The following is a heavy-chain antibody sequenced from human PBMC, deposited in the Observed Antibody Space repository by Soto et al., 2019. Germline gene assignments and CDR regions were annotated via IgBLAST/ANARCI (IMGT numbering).Heavy chain of an antibody. CDR3: ARCTAAAGFYLGD. V-gene: IGHV3-23*01. CDR1: GFTFSSYA. D-gene: IGHD6-13*01. CDR2: ISGSGGST. J-gene: IGHJ4*02. Sequence: EVQLLESGGGLVQPGGSLRLSCAASGFTFSSYAMSWVRQAPGKGLEWVSAISGSGGSTYYADSVKGRFTISRDNSKNTLYLQMNSLRAEHTAVYYCARCTAAAGFYLGDWGQGTLVTVSS.